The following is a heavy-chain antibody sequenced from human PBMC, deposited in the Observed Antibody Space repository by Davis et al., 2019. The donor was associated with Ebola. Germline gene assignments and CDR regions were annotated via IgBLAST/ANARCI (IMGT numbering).Heavy chain of an antibody. CDR3: ARDSSGWYYFDY. V-gene: IGHV1-3*01. J-gene: IGHJ4*02. D-gene: IGHD6-19*01. CDR1: GYTFTSYA. CDR2: IHAGNGNT. Sequence: ASVKVSCKASGYTFTSYAMHWVRQAPGQRLEWMGWIHAGNGNTKYSQKFQGRVTITRDTSASTAYMELSSLRSEDTAVYYCARDSSGWYYFDYWGQGTLVTVSS.